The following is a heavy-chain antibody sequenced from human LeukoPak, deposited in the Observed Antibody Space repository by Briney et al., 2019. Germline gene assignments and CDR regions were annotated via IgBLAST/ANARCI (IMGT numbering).Heavy chain of an antibody. CDR3: ARRNYDILTAYYLGNWFDP. J-gene: IGHJ5*02. D-gene: IGHD3-9*01. CDR2: ISGSGGST. V-gene: IGHV3-23*01. CDR1: GFTFSSYA. Sequence: GGSLRLPCAASGFTFSSYAMSWVRQAPGKGLEWVSAISGSGGSTYYADSVKGRFTISRDNSNNTLYLQMNSLRAEDTAVYYCARRNYDILTAYYLGNWFDPWGQGTLVTVSS.